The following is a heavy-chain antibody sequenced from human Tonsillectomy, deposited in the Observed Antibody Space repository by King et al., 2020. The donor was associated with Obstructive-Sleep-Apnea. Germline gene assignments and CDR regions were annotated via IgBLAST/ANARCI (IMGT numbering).Heavy chain of an antibody. Sequence: QLQESGPGLVKPSETLSLTCSVSGGSISRDFWSWIRQPPGKGLEWIGYVFYTGSTNYNPSLKSRVTLSVDTSKNHFSLTLSSVTAADTAVYYCAKGVAASVYFDSWGQGALVTVSS. CDR1: GGSISRDF. V-gene: IGHV4-59*08. CDR3: AKGVAASVYFDS. CDR2: VFYTGST. D-gene: IGHD2-15*01. J-gene: IGHJ4*02.